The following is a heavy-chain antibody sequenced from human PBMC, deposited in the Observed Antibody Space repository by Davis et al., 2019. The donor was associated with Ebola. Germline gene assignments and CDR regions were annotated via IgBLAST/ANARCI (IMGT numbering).Heavy chain of an antibody. CDR2: IRSKAYGGTT. J-gene: IGHJ5*02. Sequence: GGSLRLSCTASGFTFGDYAMSWFRQAPGKGLEWVGFIRSKAYGGTTEYAASVKGRFTISRDDSKSIAYLQMNSLKTEDTAVYYCTRQGNMITFGGVIVMDKYNWFDPWGQGTLVTVSS. V-gene: IGHV3-49*03. CDR1: GFTFGDYA. D-gene: IGHD3-16*02. CDR3: TRQGNMITFGGVIVMDKYNWFDP.